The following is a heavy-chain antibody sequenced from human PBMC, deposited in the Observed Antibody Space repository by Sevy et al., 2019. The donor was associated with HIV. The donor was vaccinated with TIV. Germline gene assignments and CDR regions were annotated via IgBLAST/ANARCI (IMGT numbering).Heavy chain of an antibody. CDR1: GFTVSSNY. CDR2: IFWGGST. Sequence: GSLRLSCAASGFTVSSNYMSWVRQAPGKGLGGVSVIFWGGSTYYADSVKGRFTISRDNSKNTLYLQMNSLRAEDTAVYYCARDGSGGYFDYWGQGTLVTVSS. CDR3: ARDGSGGYFDY. V-gene: IGHV3-53*01. J-gene: IGHJ4*02. D-gene: IGHD1-1*01.